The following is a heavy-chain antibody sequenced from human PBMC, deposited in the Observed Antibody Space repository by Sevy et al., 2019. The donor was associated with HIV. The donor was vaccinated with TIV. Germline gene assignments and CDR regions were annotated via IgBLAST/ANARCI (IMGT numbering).Heavy chain of an antibody. J-gene: IGHJ3*02. Sequence: GGSLRLSCAASGFTFSSYAMSWVRQAPGKGLEWVSAISGSGGSTYYADSVKGRFTISRDNSKNTLYLQMNSLRAEDTAVYDGAKDLEYNWNDVAAFDIWGQGTMVTVSS. V-gene: IGHV3-23*01. CDR2: ISGSGGST. D-gene: IGHD1-1*01. CDR1: GFTFSSYA. CDR3: AKDLEYNWNDVAAFDI.